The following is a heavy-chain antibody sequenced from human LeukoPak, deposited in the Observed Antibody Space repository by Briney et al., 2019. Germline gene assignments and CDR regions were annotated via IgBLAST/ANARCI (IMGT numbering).Heavy chain of an antibody. CDR2: IYYSGST. CDR3: AGRESTLDYYMDV. CDR1: GGSISSSSYY. Sequence: SETLSLTCTVSGGSISSSSYYWGWIRQPPGKGLEWIGSIYYSGSTYYNPSRKSRVPLSVDTSKNQFSLKLSSVTAADTAVYYCAGRESTLDYYMDVWGKGTTVTVSS. D-gene: IGHD2-2*01. V-gene: IGHV4-39*07. J-gene: IGHJ6*03.